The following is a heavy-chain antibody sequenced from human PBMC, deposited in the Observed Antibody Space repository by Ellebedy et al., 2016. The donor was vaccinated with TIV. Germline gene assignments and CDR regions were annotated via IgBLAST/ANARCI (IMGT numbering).Heavy chain of an antibody. CDR3: ARGPGNGWYYFDY. CDR2: IIPVLGTP. Sequence: AASVKVSCKASGGTFSSYAFSWVRQAPGLGLEWMGGIIPVLGTPTYAPKFQGRVPITADISTNTAYMELSSLRDGDSAVYYGARGPGNGWYYFDYWGQGTLVTVSS. D-gene: IGHD6-19*01. V-gene: IGHV1-69*10. J-gene: IGHJ4*02. CDR1: GGTFSSYA.